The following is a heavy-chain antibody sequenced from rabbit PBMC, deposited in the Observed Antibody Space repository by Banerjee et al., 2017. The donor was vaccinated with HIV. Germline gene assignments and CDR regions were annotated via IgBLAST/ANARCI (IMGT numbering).Heavy chain of an antibody. V-gene: IGHV1S40*01. J-gene: IGHJ4*01. CDR1: GFSFSSSHY. CDR3: ARGPYVSDGYANL. CDR2: IDPVFGST. Sequence: QSLEESGGDLVKPGASLTLTCTASGFSFSSSHYMCWVRQAPGKGLEWIGYIDPVFGSTIYASWVNGRFTISSHNAQNTLYLQLTSLTAADTATYFCARGPYVSDGYANLWGPGTLVTVS. D-gene: IGHD6-1*01.